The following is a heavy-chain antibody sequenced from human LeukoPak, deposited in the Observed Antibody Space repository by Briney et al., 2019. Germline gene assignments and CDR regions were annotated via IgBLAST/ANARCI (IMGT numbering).Heavy chain of an antibody. CDR2: ISGSGGST. CDR3: AKVRTNWNDADFDY. CDR1: GFTFSSYA. V-gene: IGHV3-23*01. Sequence: PGGSLRLSCAASGFTFSSYAMSWVRQAPGKGLEWVSAISGSGGSTYYADSAKGRFTISRDNSKNTLYLQMNSLRAEGTAVYYCAKVRTNWNDADFDYWGQGTLVTVSS. D-gene: IGHD1-20*01. J-gene: IGHJ4*02.